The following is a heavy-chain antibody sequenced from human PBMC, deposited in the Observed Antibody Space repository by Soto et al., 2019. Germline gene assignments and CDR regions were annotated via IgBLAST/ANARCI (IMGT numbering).Heavy chain of an antibody. CDR1: GFTFSSYS. CDR3: ARVVYGRYGPFDI. Sequence: EVQLVESGGGLVKPGGSLSLSCSASGFTFSSYSMRWVRQTPGKGLEWVSSISSSDTYIDYAESVKGRFTISRDNARNSLYLQMNSLRAEDAAVYYCARVVYGRYGPFDIWGQGTMVTVSS. CDR2: ISSSDTYI. V-gene: IGHV3-21*01. D-gene: IGHD4-17*01. J-gene: IGHJ3*02.